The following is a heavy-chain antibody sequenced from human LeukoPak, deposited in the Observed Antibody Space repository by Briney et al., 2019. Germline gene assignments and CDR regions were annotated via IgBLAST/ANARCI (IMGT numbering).Heavy chain of an antibody. V-gene: IGHV3-21*01. D-gene: IGHD2-2*01. CDR3: ARGYCSSTSCPDYLVRYYGMDV. CDR1: GFTFSSYS. CDR2: ISSSSSYI. J-gene: IGHJ6*04. Sequence: GGSLRLSCAASGFTFSSYSMNWVRQAPGQGLEWVSSISSSSSYIYYADSVKGRFTISRDNAKNSLYPQMNSLRAEDTAVYYCARGYCSSTSCPDYLVRYYGMDVWGKGTTVTVSS.